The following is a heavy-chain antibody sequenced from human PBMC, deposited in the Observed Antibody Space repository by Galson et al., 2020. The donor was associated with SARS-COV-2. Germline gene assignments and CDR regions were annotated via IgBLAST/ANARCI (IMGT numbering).Heavy chain of an antibody. J-gene: IGHJ4*02. CDR3: LRLTRYCSSPYF. CDR2: IFSIDER. V-gene: IGHV2-26*01. Sequence: KMSGPTLVKPTETLTLTCNVSGFSLKNPRMGVSWVRQPPGKALEWLAHIFSIDERYYNTSLKSRLTISKDSSKSQVVLTMTNMNPVETATYYCLRLTRYCSSPYFWGQGTLVTVSS. D-gene: IGHD6-6*01. CDR1: GFSLKNPRMG.